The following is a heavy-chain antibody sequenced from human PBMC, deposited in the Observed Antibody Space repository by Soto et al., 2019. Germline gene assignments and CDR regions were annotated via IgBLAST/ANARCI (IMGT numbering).Heavy chain of an antibody. J-gene: IGHJ5*02. CDR3: ARSVDP. V-gene: IGHV4-31*02. CDR1: GFTVSSNY. CDR2: IYYSGST. Sequence: LRLSCAASGFTVSSNYMSWIRQHPGKGLEWIGYIYYSGSTYYNPSLKSRVTISVDKSKNQFSLKLSSVTAADTAVYYCARSVDPWGQGTLVTVSS.